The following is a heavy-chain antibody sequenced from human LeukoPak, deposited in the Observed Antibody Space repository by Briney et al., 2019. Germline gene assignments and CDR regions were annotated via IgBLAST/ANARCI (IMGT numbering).Heavy chain of an antibody. CDR1: GYTFTSYG. V-gene: IGHV1-18*01. Sequence: ASAKVSCKASGYTFTSYGISWVRQAPGQGLEWMGWISAYNGNTNYAQKLQGRVTMTTDTSTSTAYMELRSLRSDDTAVYYCAREFCSGGSCYFDYWGQGTLVTVSS. CDR3: AREFCSGGSCYFDY. J-gene: IGHJ4*02. D-gene: IGHD2-15*01. CDR2: ISAYNGNT.